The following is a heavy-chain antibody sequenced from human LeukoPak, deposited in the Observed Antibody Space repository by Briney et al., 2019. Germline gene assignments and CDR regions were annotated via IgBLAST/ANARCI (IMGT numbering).Heavy chain of an antibody. V-gene: IGHV3-30*02. CDR2: IRYDGSNK. CDR1: GFTFSSYG. J-gene: IGHJ4*02. CDR3: ARDHIY. Sequence: QSGGSLRLSCAASGFTFSSYGMHWVRQAPGKGLEWVAFIRYDGSNKYYADSVKGRFTISRDNAENSLYLQMNSLRAEDTAVYYCARDHIYWGQGTLVTVSS.